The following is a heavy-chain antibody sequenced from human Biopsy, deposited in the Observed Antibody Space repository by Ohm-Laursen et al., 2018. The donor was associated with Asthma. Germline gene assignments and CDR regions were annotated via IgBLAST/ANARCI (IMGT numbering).Heavy chain of an antibody. D-gene: IGHD6-19*01. J-gene: IGHJ6*02. CDR3: ARCQVGYSSGWSLLLKKIYYSGMDV. CDR2: HDHEVGGT. CDR1: GYSLTDLS. V-gene: IGHV1-24*01. Sequence: ASVKVSCKISGYSLTDLSMHWVRQAPGQGLEWMGGHDHEVGGTANARRFQGRVTITADESTSTAYMEVTSLRSEDTAIYYCARCQVGYSSGWSLLLKKIYYSGMDVWGQGTAVTVSS.